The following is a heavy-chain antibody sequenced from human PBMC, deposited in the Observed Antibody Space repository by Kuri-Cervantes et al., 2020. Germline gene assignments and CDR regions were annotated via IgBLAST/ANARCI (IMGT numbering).Heavy chain of an antibody. CDR1: GYTFTNYY. J-gene: IGHJ6*03. CDR3: ARTAAGMRDYYYYYMDV. V-gene: IGHV1-69*05. CDR2: IIPIFGTA. D-gene: IGHD6-13*01. Sequence: SVKVSCKASGYTFTNYYIHWVRQAPGQGLEWMGGIIPIFGTANYAQKFQGRVTITTDESTSTAYMELSSLRSEDTAVYYCARTAAGMRDYYYYYMDVWGKGTTVTVSS.